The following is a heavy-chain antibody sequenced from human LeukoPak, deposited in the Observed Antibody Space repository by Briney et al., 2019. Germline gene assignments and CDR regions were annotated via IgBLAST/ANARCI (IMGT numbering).Heavy chain of an antibody. Sequence: GGSLRLSCAASGFTLFSYWMHWVRQAPGKGLVWVSRINSDGRSTSYADSVRGRFTISRDNAKNTLYLQMNSLRAEDTAVYYCARDPDRSGWSTFEYWGQGTLVTVSS. CDR1: GFTLFSYW. D-gene: IGHD6-19*01. J-gene: IGHJ4*02. CDR2: INSDGRST. V-gene: IGHV3-74*01. CDR3: ARDPDRSGWSTFEY.